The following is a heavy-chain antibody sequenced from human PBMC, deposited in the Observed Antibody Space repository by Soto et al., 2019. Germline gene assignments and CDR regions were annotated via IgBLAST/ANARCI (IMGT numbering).Heavy chain of an antibody. CDR2: IKSKSDGGTT. V-gene: IGHV3-15*01. CDR1: RFTFSNAL. Sequence: GCSQRISFAASRFTFSNALMSLVRQSPGKGLEWVGRIKSKSDGGTTESAAPVKGRFSISRDDSKNTLYLQMNSLKTEDTAVYFCTTVGYGDYSALGYYYGMDVWGQGTTVTVSS. CDR3: TTVGYGDYSALGYYYGMDV. J-gene: IGHJ6*02. D-gene: IGHD4-17*01.